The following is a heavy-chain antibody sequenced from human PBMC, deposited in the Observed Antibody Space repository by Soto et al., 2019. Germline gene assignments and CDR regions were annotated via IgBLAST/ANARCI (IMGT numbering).Heavy chain of an antibody. CDR2: ISAYNGNT. CDR3: ARDDQMITFGGVIAPPGAFDI. D-gene: IGHD3-16*02. CDR1: GYTFTSYR. V-gene: IGHV1-18*04. J-gene: IGHJ3*02. Sequence: ASVNVSCKSSGYTFTSYRMSWVRQAPGQGLEWMGWISAYNGNTNYTQKLQGRVTMTTDTSTSTAYMELRSLRSDDTAVYYCARDDQMITFGGVIAPPGAFDIWGQGTMVTVSS.